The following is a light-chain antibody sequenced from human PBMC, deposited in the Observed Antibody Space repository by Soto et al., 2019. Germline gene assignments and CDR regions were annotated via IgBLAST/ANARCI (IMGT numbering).Light chain of an antibody. CDR3: ATWDDSLNAYV. V-gene: IGLV1-44*01. CDR1: TSNLGSNT. J-gene: IGLJ1*01. CDR2: SNN. Sequence: QSVLTQTPSASGTPGQRVTIYCSGRTSNLGSNTVHWYQQLPGTAPKRLIHSNNQRPSGVPDRFSGSKSGTSASLAISGLQSEDEADYYCATWDDSLNAYVFGTGTKVTVL.